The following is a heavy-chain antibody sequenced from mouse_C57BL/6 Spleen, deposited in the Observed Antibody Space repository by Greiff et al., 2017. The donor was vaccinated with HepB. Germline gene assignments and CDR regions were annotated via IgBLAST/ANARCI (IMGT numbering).Heavy chain of an antibody. CDR2: IYPGDGDT. J-gene: IGHJ3*01. D-gene: IGHD2-3*01. CDR3: AREEGYYPAWFAY. CDR1: GYAFSSYW. Sequence: VMLVESGAELVKPGASVKISCKASGYAFSSYWMNWVKQRPGKGLEWIGQIYPGDGDTNYNGKFKGKATLTADKSSSTAYMQLSSLTSEDSAVYFCAREEGYYPAWFAYWGQGTLVTVSA. V-gene: IGHV1-80*01.